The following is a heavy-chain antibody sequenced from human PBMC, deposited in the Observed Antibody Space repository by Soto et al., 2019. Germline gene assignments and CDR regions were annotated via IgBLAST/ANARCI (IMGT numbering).Heavy chain of an antibody. D-gene: IGHD3-10*01. J-gene: IGHJ5*02. Sequence: SETLSLTCTVYGGSVTSHYWSWIRQPPGKGLEWIGFIHYSWGTKYNPSLESRVTISIDTSKNQLSLRLKDVTAADTAVYYCARESEGSGKINWFDPWGVGTMVTVST. CDR2: IHYSWGT. CDR3: ARESEGSGKINWFDP. V-gene: IGHV4-59*02. CDR1: GGSVTSHY.